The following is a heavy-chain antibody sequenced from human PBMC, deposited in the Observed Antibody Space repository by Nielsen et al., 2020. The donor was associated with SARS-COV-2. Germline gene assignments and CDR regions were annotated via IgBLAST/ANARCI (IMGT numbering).Heavy chain of an antibody. V-gene: IGHV4-4*02. CDR3: ARGGRYNPRAFDI. CDR1: GDSVSSHDW. Sequence: SETLSLTCAVSGDSVSSHDWWTWVRQSPGKGLEWIGEINHSGSTNYNPSLKSRVTISVDTSKNQFSLKLSSVTAADTAVYYCARGGRYNPRAFDIWGQGTMVTVSS. J-gene: IGHJ3*02. CDR2: INHSGST. D-gene: IGHD1-1*01.